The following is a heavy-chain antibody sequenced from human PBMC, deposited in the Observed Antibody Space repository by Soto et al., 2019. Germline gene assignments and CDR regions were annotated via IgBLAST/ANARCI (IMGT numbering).Heavy chain of an antibody. CDR3: ARGSWDDVSGHYYMDV. CDR1: GDSVSSNSAG. CDR2: TYYKSKWFN. Sequence: PSQTLSLTCAISGDSVSSNSAGCNWVRQTPSRGLEWLGRTYYKSKWFNNYAVSVKSRITINPDTSQNQFSLQLDSVTPEDTAVYYCARGSWDDVSGHYYMDVWGKGTTVTVSS. V-gene: IGHV6-1*01. D-gene: IGHD5-12*01. J-gene: IGHJ6*03.